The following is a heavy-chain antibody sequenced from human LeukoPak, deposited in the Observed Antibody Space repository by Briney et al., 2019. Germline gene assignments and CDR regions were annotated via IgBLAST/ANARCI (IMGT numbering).Heavy chain of an antibody. J-gene: IGHJ4*02. CDR2: FHNSGTS. Sequence: SETLSLTCTVSDDSISDYYRGRIRQPPGKGLEWIGYFHNSGTSTYNPSLKSRVTTSADTSKNQFSLKLNSLTTADTAVYYCTRGAGWLIDYWGQGILVTVSS. D-gene: IGHD3-16*01. CDR3: TRGAGWLIDY. V-gene: IGHV4-59*01. CDR1: DDSISDYY.